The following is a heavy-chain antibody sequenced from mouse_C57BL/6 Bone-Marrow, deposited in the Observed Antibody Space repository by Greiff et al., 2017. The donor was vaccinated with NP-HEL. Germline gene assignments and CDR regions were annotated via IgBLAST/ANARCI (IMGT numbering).Heavy chain of an antibody. CDR2: IYPGSGST. CDR1: GYTFTSYW. J-gene: IGHJ2*01. D-gene: IGHD1-1*01. V-gene: IGHV1-55*01. Sequence: QVQLQQPGAELVKPGASVKMSCKASGYTFTSYWITWVKPRPGQGLEWIGDIYPGSGSTNYNEKFKSKATLTVDTSSSTAYMQLSSLTSEDSAVYYCARGGPYGSSSDYWGQGTTLTVSS. CDR3: ARGGPYGSSSDY.